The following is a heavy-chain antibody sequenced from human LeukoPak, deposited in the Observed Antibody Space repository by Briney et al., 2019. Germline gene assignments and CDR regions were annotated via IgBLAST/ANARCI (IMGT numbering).Heavy chain of an antibody. CDR2: VYYSGST. CDR3: ARGSPVGHY. CDR1: GDSISSYY. J-gene: IGHJ4*02. Sequence: SETLSLTCTVSGDSISSYYWSWIRQPPGKGLEWIGYVYYSGSTNYNPSLKSRVTISVDTSKNQFSLKLSSVTAADTAVYYCARGSPVGHYWGQGTLVTVPS. V-gene: IGHV4-59*01. D-gene: IGHD3-10*01.